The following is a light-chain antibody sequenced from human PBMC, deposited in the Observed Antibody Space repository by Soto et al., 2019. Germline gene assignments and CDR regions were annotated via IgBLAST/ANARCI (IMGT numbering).Light chain of an antibody. Sequence: DTVMTQSPDSLTVSLGERATIHGKSSQSVXYTAINKNYLGWYQQKPGQPPKLIIYWASTRASGVPDRFIGSAAGTDFTLTISSLQPEDAAVYYCQQYFTTPITFGQGTRLEIK. CDR3: QQYFTTPIT. CDR1: QSVXYTAINKNY. CDR2: WAS. V-gene: IGKV4-1*01. J-gene: IGKJ5*01.